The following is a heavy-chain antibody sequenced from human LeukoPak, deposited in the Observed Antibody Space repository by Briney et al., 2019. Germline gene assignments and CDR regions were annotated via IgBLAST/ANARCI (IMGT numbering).Heavy chain of an antibody. CDR3: ARGIMGVAVAGTVYYYYGMDV. CDR1: GGSISSTTCY. D-gene: IGHD6-19*01. Sequence: SETLSLTCTVSGGSISSTTCYWGWVRQPPGKGLEWIGSMYKNVITYYNPSLESRVTISVDTSKNQFSLKLSSVTAADTAVYYCARGIMGVAVAGTVYYYYGMDVWGQGTTVTVSS. V-gene: IGHV4-39*07. J-gene: IGHJ6*02. CDR2: MYKNVIT.